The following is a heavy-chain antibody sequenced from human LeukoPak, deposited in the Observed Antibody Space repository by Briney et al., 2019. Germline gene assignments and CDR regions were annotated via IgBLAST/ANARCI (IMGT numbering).Heavy chain of an antibody. CDR1: GFTLVGFV. V-gene: IGHV3-48*03. J-gene: IGHJ4*02. CDR2: IHGSSSPV. CDR3: ARDHDWAFDY. D-gene: IGHD3-9*01. Sequence: GGSRRLPFKPSGFTLVGFVRNGFAQAQGKGLEWVAYIHGSSSPVDYADSVKGRFTMSRDNTKNSLYLQMNSLRAEDTAVYYCARDHDWAFDYWGQGTLVTVSS.